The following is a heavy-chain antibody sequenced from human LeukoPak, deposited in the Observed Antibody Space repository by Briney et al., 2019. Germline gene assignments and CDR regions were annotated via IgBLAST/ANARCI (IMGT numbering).Heavy chain of an antibody. J-gene: IGHJ4*02. D-gene: IGHD6-19*01. CDR3: ARLAVAGLRKEFDY. CDR1: GGFFNGYY. Sequence: SETLSLTCAVFGGFFNGYYRSWIRQPPGKGLEWIGEINHSGSTNYNPSLKSRVTISIDTSKSQFSLNLNSVTAADTAMYYCARLAVAGLRKEFDYWGQGTLVTVSS. V-gene: IGHV4-34*01. CDR2: INHSGST.